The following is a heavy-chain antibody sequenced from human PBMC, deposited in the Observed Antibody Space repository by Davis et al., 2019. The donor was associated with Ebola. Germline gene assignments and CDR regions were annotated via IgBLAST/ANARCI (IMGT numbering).Heavy chain of an antibody. CDR3: ASTKSGGQWLVRLNDAFDI. CDR2: ISGSGGST. D-gene: IGHD6-19*01. CDR1: GFTFSSYA. J-gene: IGHJ3*02. Sequence: GESLKISCAASGFTFSSYAMSWVRQAPGKGLEWVSAISGSGGSTYYADSVKGRFTISRDNSKNSLYLQMNSLRAEDTAVYYCASTKSGGQWLVRLNDAFDIWGQGTMVTVSS. V-gene: IGHV3-23*01.